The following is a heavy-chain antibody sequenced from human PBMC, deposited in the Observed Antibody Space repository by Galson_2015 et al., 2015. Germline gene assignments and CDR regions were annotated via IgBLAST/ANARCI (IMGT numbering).Heavy chain of an antibody. V-gene: IGHV3-53*01. D-gene: IGHD3-16*01. Sequence: SLRLSCAASGFTVSSNYMSWVRQAPGKGLEWVSVIYSGGSTYYADSVKGRFTISRDNSKNTLYLQMNSLRAEDTAVYYCASTRWGYYFDYWGQGTLVTVSS. J-gene: IGHJ4*02. CDR3: ASTRWGYYFDY. CDR1: GFTVSSNY. CDR2: IYSGGST.